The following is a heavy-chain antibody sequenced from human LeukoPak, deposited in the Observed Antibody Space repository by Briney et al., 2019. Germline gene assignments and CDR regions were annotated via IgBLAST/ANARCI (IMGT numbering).Heavy chain of an antibody. V-gene: IGHV3-33*01. J-gene: IGHJ4*02. Sequence: PGRSLRLSCAASGFTFSSYGMHWVRQAPGKGLEWVAVIWYDGSNKYYADSVKGRFTISRDNSKNTLYLQMNSLRAEDTAVYYCARSSWGSYRDCFDYWGQGTLVTVSS. CDR3: ARSSWGSYRDCFDY. D-gene: IGHD3-16*02. CDR1: GFTFSSYG. CDR2: IWYDGSNK.